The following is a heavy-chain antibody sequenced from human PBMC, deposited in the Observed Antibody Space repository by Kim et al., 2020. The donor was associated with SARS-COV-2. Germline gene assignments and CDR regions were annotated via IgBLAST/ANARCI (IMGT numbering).Heavy chain of an antibody. Sequence: KGRFTTSGDNSENTLYLQMNSLRAEDTAVYYCASDYDILTGYYNSLGYFDYWGQGTLVTVSS. D-gene: IGHD3-9*01. J-gene: IGHJ4*02. CDR3: ASDYDILTGYYNSLGYFDY. V-gene: IGHV3-30*07.